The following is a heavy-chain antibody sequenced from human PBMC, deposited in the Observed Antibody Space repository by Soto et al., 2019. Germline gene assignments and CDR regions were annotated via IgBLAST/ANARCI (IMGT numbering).Heavy chain of an antibody. Sequence: QVQLVQSGAEVKKPGASVKVSCKASGYTFTSYGISWVRQAPGQGLEWMGWIRAYNGNTNYAQKLQGRVTMTTATSPRTAYLELRSLRSDDTAVYYSARDLPTMEVWGQGTTVSVSS. J-gene: IGHJ6*02. CDR1: GYTFTSYG. V-gene: IGHV1-18*01. CDR3: ARDLPTMEV. CDR2: IRAYNGNT.